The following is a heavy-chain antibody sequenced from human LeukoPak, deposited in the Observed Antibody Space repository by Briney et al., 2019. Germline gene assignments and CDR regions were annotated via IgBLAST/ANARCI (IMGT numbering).Heavy chain of an antibody. CDR2: FDPEDGET. V-gene: IGHV1-24*01. CDR1: GYTLTELS. D-gene: IGHD3-10*01. CDR3: ATHLGYGSEPVRY. J-gene: IGHJ4*02. Sequence: ASVKVSCKVSGYTLTELSTHWVRQAPGKGLEWMGGFDPEDGETIYAQKFQGRVTMTEDTSTDTAYMELSSLRSEDTAVYYCATHLGYGSEPVRYWGQGTLVTVSS.